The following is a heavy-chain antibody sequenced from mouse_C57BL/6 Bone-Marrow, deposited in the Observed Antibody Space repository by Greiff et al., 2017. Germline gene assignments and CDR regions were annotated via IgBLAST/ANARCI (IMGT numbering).Heavy chain of an antibody. CDR3: ARWWGLAY. CDR2: ISRGSSTI. D-gene: IGHD1-1*02. Sequence: EVQLVESGGGLVKPGGSLTLSCAASGFTFSDYGMHWVRQAPEKGLEWVAYISRGSSTIYYADTVKGRFTLARDNAKNTLLLQMTSLRSEDTAHYYCARWWGLAYWGQGTLVTVSA. CDR1: GFTFSDYG. J-gene: IGHJ3*01. V-gene: IGHV5-17*01.